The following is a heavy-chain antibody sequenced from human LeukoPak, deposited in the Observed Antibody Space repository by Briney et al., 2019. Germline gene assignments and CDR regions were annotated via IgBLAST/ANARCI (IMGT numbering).Heavy chain of an antibody. CDR3: VGELLPYYGMDV. V-gene: IGHV3-30*03. D-gene: IGHD3-10*01. J-gene: IGHJ6*02. CDR1: GFTFISYN. Sequence: GGSLRLSCEASGFTFISYNVNWVRQAPGKGLAWVALISYDGSKKYYADSVKGRFTISRDNSKNTLYLQMNSLRAEDTAVYYSVGELLPYYGMDVWGQGTTVTVSS. CDR2: ISYDGSKK.